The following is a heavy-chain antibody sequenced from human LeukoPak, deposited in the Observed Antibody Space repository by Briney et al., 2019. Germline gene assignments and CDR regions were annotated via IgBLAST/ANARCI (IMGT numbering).Heavy chain of an antibody. CDR3: ARGRGIQLWLSGRHYYYMDV. CDR1: GYTFTNYY. Sequence: ASVKVSCKASGYTFTNYYMHWVRQAPGQGLEWMGIINPSGGITNYAQKFQGRVTMTRDMSTSTVYMELSSLRSEDTAVYYCARGRGIQLWLSGRHYYYMDVWGKGTTVTISS. V-gene: IGHV1-46*01. J-gene: IGHJ6*03. D-gene: IGHD5-18*01. CDR2: INPSGGIT.